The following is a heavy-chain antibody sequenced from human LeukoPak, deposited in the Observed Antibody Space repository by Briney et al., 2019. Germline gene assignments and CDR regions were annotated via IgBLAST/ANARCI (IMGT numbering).Heavy chain of an antibody. J-gene: IGHJ4*02. V-gene: IGHV4-39*02. Sequence: SETLSLTCTVSGGFLSSSNSHWAWPRHPPGRGLEWVGTIYYSGSTYYNPSLKSRVTISVDTSKNQFSLKLSSVTAADTAVYYCARDREYSSSWYDYWGQGTLVTVSS. CDR2: IYYSGST. D-gene: IGHD6-13*01. CDR3: ARDREYSSSWYDY. CDR1: GGFLSSSNSH.